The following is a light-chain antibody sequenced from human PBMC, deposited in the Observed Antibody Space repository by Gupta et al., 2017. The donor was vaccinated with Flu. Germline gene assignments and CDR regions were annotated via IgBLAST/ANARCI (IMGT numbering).Light chain of an antibody. CDR2: EVS. CDR3: SADAGDNNLL. Sequence: QSALTQPPSASGSPGQSVTISCTGTSSDVGTSNYVSWYQQYPGKAPKFMIYEVSKRPSGVPDRFSGSKSGHTASLTVSGLQAEDEADYYCSADAGDNNLLFGGGTKLTVL. J-gene: IGLJ2*01. V-gene: IGLV2-8*01. CDR1: SSDVGTSNY.